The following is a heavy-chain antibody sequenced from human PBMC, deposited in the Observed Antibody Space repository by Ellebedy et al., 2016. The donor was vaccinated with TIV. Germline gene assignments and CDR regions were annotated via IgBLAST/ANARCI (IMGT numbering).Heavy chain of an antibody. D-gene: IGHD1-20*01. CDR3: AKGKVDNWMDAGSLDY. Sequence: PGGSLRLSCAASGFTFSNFDMDWVRQAPGKGLEWVAVISHDGSLKFYADSVKCRFSISRDNSKNTLYLQRNSLRVEETAVYYCAKGKVDNWMDAGSLDYWGQGSLVTVSS. CDR2: ISHDGSLK. CDR1: GFTFSNFD. J-gene: IGHJ4*02. V-gene: IGHV3-30*18.